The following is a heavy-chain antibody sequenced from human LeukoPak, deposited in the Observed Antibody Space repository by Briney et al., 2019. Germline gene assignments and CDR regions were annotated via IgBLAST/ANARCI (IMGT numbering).Heavy chain of an antibody. Sequence: NPSETLSLTCTVSGGSISSSSYYWGWIRQPPGKGLEWIGSIYYSGSTYYNPSLKSRVTISVDTSKNQFSLKLSSVTAADTAVYYCARHTRRYSSSSTRWFDPWGQGTLVTVSS. V-gene: IGHV4-39*01. D-gene: IGHD6-13*01. J-gene: IGHJ5*02. CDR3: ARHTRRYSSSSTRWFDP. CDR1: GGSISSSSYY. CDR2: IYYSGST.